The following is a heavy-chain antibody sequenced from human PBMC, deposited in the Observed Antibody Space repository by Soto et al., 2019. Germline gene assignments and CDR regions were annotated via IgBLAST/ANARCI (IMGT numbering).Heavy chain of an antibody. CDR3: ARTYCAADCPRRDFDY. Sequence: ASVKVSCKASGYILISYNMHWVRQAPEQGLEWMGMINPSGGRTSYAQKFHDRVTMTRDTSTNTVYMELSSLRSDDTAVYYCARTYCAADCPRRDFDYWGQGTLVTVSS. CDR2: INPSGGRT. V-gene: IGHV1-46*01. J-gene: IGHJ4*02. D-gene: IGHD2-21*02. CDR1: GYILISYN.